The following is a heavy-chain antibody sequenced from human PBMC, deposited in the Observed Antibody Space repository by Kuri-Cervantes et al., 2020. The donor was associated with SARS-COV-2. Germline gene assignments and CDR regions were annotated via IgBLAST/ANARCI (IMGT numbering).Heavy chain of an antibody. CDR2: ISSSGSTI. D-gene: IGHD4-17*01. Sequence: GESLKISCAASGFTFSSYEMNRVRQAPGKGLEWVSYISSSGSTIYYADFVKGLFTISRDNAKNSLYLQMNSLRAEDTAVYYCARAPTVTLDYWGQGTLVTVSS. CDR3: ARAPTVTLDY. V-gene: IGHV3-48*03. CDR1: GFTFSSYE. J-gene: IGHJ4*02.